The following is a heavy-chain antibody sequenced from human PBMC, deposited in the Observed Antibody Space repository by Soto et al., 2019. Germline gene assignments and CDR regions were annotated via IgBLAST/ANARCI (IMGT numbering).Heavy chain of an antibody. CDR1: GVSVSSGSYY. D-gene: IGHD4-17*01. CDR2: IYSTGST. V-gene: IGHV4-61*01. CDR3: ARDLTATYGAYGMDV. J-gene: IGHJ6*02. Sequence: SETLSLTCSVSGVSVSSGSYYWSWIRQPPGKGLEWIGCIYSTGSTKHNPSLKSRAIISVDTSKNQFSLKLTSVTAADTAVYYCARDLTATYGAYGMDVWGQGTTVTVSS.